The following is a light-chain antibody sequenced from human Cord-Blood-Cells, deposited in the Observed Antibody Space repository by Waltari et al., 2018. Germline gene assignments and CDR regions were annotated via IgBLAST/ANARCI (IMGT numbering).Light chain of an antibody. Sequence: QSVLTQPPSASGTPGRRVTISCSCSSSNIGSTSENWYQQHPGTAPKLLIYSNNQRPSGVPDRFSGSKSGTSASLAISGLQSEDEADYYCAAWDDSLNGLYVFGTGTKVTVL. J-gene: IGLJ1*01. CDR3: AAWDDSLNGLYV. CDR1: SSNIGSTS. V-gene: IGLV1-44*01. CDR2: SNN.